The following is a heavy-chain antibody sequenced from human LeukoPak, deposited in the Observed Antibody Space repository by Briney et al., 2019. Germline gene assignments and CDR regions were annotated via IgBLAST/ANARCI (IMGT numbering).Heavy chain of an antibody. V-gene: IGHV4-59*01. CDR3: ARRFSGSYRGGNRFDP. J-gene: IGHJ5*02. Sequence: KPSETLSLTCTLSADSMNSYYWSWIRQPPGKCLEWIGSIYYSGSTNYNPSLKSRATISVDTSKNQFSLKRSSLASADPAAYSFARRFSGSYRGGNRFDPWGQGTLVTVS. CDR2: IYYSGST. CDR1: ADSMNSYY. D-gene: IGHD1-26*01.